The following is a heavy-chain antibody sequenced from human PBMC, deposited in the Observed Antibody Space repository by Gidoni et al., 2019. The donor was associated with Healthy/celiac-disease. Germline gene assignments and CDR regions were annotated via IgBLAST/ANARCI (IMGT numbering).Heavy chain of an antibody. CDR2: IWYDGSTK. CDR1: GFTVRSHG. D-gene: IGHD3-10*01. J-gene: IGHJ4*02. V-gene: IGHV3-33*01. CDR3: ARDPLDTMVGPPALDY. Sequence: QVQLVESGGGVVQPGRSLRPPWSASGFTVRSHGMPWVRQAPGKGLGWVAVIWYDGSTKYYADSVKGRFTISRDNSKNTLYLQMNSLRAEDTAVYYCARDPLDTMVGPPALDYWGQGTLVTVSS.